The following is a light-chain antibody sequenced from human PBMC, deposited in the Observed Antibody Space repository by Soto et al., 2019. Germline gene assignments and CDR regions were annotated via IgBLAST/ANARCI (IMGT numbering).Light chain of an antibody. Sequence: QSALTQPASVSGSPGQSIAISGTGTSSDVGKYSYVSWFQQYPGNAPKLMIYEVSNRPSGVSNRFSGSKSGNTASLTISGLQGEDEADYYCSSFTTSSTWVFGGGTKLTVL. CDR1: SSDVGKYSY. J-gene: IGLJ3*02. CDR2: EVS. V-gene: IGLV2-14*01. CDR3: SSFTTSSTWV.